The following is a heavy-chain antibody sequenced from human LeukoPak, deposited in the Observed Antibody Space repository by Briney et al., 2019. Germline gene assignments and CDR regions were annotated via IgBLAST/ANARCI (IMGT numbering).Heavy chain of an antibody. CDR1: GFTFSSYW. CDR2: TKQDGSEK. CDR3: ARENSSPFDY. V-gene: IGHV3-7*01. Sequence: GGSLRLSCAASGFTFSSYWMSWVRQAPGRGLEWVANTKQDGSEKYYVDSVKGRFTISRDNAKNTLYLQMNSLRAEDTAVYYCARENSSPFDYWGQGTLVTVSS. D-gene: IGHD2/OR15-2a*01. J-gene: IGHJ4*02.